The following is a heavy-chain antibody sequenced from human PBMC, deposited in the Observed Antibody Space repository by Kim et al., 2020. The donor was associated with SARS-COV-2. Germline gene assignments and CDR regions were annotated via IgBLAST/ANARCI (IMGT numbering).Heavy chain of an antibody. D-gene: IGHD6-19*01. Sequence: SETLSLTCTVSGGSISSSSHYWGGIRQPPGKGLEWIGSMYYSGSTYYNPSLKSRVTISIDTSKNQFSLKLSSVTAADTAVYYCARHNREWLVLVPYYFDYWGQGTLVTVSS. CDR1: GGSISSSSHY. CDR2: MYYSGST. CDR3: ARHNREWLVLVPYYFDY. V-gene: IGHV4-39*01. J-gene: IGHJ4*02.